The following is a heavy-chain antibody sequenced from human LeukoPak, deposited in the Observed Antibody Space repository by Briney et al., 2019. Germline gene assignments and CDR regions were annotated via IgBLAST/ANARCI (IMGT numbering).Heavy chain of an antibody. CDR3: ATKDTYGPPY. V-gene: IGHV3-9*01. D-gene: IGHD4-17*01. Sequence: PGGSLRLSCAASGFTFDDYAMHWVRQAPGKGLEWVSGISWNSGSIGYADSVKGRFTISRDNAKNSLYLQMNSLRAEDTAVYYCATKDTYGPPYWGQGTLVTVSS. CDR1: GFTFDDYA. J-gene: IGHJ4*02. CDR2: ISWNSGSI.